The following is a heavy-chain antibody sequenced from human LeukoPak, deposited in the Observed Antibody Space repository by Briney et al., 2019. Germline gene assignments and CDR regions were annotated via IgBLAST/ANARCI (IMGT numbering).Heavy chain of an antibody. CDR1: GFTFSTYS. CDR2: IIGSSSSV. J-gene: IGHJ4*02. V-gene: IGHV3-48*01. Sequence: GSLRLSCAASGFTFSTYSMNWVRQAPGKGLEWISNIIGSSSSVFYADSVKGRFTISRDNSKNMLYLQMNSLRAEDTAVYYCAKVRGSRTYYFDYWGQGTLVTVSS. CDR3: AKVRGSRTYYFDY. D-gene: IGHD1-26*01.